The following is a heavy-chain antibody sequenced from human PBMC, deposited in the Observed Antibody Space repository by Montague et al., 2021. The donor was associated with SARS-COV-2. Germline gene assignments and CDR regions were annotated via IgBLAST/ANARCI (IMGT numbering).Heavy chain of an antibody. CDR2: IYSGDST. V-gene: IGHV3-66*01. CDR1: GFTVRSNY. Sequence: SLRLSCAAFGFTVRSNYMSWVRQAPGKGLEWVSVIYSGDSTYYADSVKGRFTISRDNSKNTLYLQMNGLRAEDTAVYYCAARARYYYDMDVWGQGTTVTVSS. CDR3: AARARYYYDMDV. J-gene: IGHJ6*02.